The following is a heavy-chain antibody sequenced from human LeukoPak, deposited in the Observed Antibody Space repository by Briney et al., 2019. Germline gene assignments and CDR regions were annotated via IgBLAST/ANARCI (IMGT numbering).Heavy chain of an antibody. CDR2: IYYSGST. V-gene: IGHV4-59*12. J-gene: IGHJ4*02. CDR3: ARERGLPRLPFDY. D-gene: IGHD1-26*01. CDR1: GGSISSYY. Sequence: SETLSLTCTVSGGSISSYYWSWIRQPPGKGLEWIGYIYYSGSTNYNPSLKSRVTISVDTSKNQFSLKLSSVTAADTAVYYCARERGLPRLPFDYWGQGTLVTVSS.